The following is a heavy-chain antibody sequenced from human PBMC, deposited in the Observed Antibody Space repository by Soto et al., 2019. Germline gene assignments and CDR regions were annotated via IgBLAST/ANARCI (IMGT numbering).Heavy chain of an antibody. V-gene: IGHV3-30-3*01. CDR1: GFTFSSYA. J-gene: IGHJ4*02. D-gene: IGHD2-15*01. Sequence: PGGSLRLSCAASGFTFSSYAMHWVRQAPGKGLEWVAVISYDGSNKYYADSVKGRFTISRDNSKNTLYLQMNSLRAEDTAVYYCARDGGYSSGGSCYYFDYWGQGTLVTVSS. CDR2: ISYDGSNK. CDR3: ARDGGYSSGGSCYYFDY.